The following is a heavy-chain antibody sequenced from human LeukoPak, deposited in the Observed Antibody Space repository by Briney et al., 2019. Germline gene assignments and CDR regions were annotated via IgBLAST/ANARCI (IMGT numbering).Heavy chain of an antibody. D-gene: IGHD3-10*01. CDR2: IYHRGST. CDR1: RYSIRRGYY. CDR3: ARGVTMVRGAAYFDY. J-gene: IGHJ4*02. Sequence: SETLSLTCAVSRYSIRRGYYWGWTRQPPGKGLEWIGTIYHRGSTYYNPSLESGVTISVDTSKNQFSLKLSSVTAADTAVYYCARGVTMVRGAAYFDYWGQGTLVTVSS. V-gene: IGHV4-38-2*01.